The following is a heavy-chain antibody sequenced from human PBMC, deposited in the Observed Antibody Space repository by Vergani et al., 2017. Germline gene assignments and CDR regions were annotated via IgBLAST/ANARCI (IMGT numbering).Heavy chain of an antibody. Sequence: EVQLEESGGGLVLPGRSLRLSCVASGFTSAGYAMHWVRQAPGKGLEWVSGISWNSNSIGYADSVKGRFTISRDNAKNSLYLQMNSLRAEDTALYYCAKNHIVVVTAIPHPLRVEFVDYWGQGTLVTVSS. CDR2: ISWNSNSI. CDR1: GFTSAGYA. CDR3: AKNHIVVVTAIPHPLRVEFVDY. J-gene: IGHJ4*02. D-gene: IGHD2-21*02. V-gene: IGHV3-9*02.